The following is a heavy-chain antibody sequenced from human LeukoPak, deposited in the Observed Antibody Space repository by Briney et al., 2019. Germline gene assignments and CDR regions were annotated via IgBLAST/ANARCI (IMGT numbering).Heavy chain of an antibody. Sequence: GGSLTLSCAASGFTFTTYSINWVRQAPGKGLEWVSYISSSSSTIYYADSVKGRFTISRDNAKNSLYLQMSGLRAEDTAVYYCARDTYGDYSFDYWGQGTLVTVSS. V-gene: IGHV3-48*01. J-gene: IGHJ4*02. CDR3: ARDTYGDYSFDY. CDR2: ISSSSSTI. D-gene: IGHD4-17*01. CDR1: GFTFTTYS.